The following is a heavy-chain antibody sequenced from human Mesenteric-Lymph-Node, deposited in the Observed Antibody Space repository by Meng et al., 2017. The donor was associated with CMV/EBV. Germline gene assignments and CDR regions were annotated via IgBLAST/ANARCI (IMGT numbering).Heavy chain of an antibody. V-gene: IGHV3-53*05. CDR3: ARGGGYASGWYSLDH. CDR1: GFTVSSNY. D-gene: IGHD6-19*01. CDR2: IYSGGST. Sequence: GGSLRLSCAASGFTVSSNYMSWVRQAPGKGLEWVSVIYSGGSTYYADSVKGRFTISRDNSKNTVYLQMNSLRDEDTAMYHCARGGGYASGWYSLDHWGQGTLVTVSS. J-gene: IGHJ4*02.